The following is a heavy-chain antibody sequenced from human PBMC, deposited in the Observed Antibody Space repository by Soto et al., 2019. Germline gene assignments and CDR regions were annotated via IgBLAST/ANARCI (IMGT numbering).Heavy chain of an antibody. J-gene: IGHJ5*02. Sequence: QVQLQESGPGLVKPSQTLSLTCTVSGGSISSGDYYWSWIRQPPGKGLEWIGYIYYSGSTYYNPSLKSRVTISVDTSKNQFSLQLSSVTAADTAVYYCAREPRTTPSNIVVVVAATTYNWFDPWGQGTLVTVSS. CDR3: AREPRTTPSNIVVVVAATTYNWFDP. V-gene: IGHV4-30-4*01. D-gene: IGHD2-15*01. CDR1: GGSISSGDYY. CDR2: IYYSGST.